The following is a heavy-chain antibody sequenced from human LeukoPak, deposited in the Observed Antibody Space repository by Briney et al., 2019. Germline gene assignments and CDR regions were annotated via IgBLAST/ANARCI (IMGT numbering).Heavy chain of an antibody. V-gene: IGHV5-51*01. CDR3: ARRSGYSSGWTALDY. Sequence: GESLQISCKGSGYTITNYWIGWVRQMPGKGLEWMGIIYPGDSDTRYSPSFQGQVTISTDKSISTAYLQWSSLKASDTAMYYCARRSGYSSGWTALDYWGQGTLVTVSS. J-gene: IGHJ4*02. D-gene: IGHD6-19*01. CDR1: GYTITNYW. CDR2: IYPGDSDT.